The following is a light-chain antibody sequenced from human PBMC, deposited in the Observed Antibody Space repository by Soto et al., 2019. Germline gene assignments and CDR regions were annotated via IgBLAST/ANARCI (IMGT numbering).Light chain of an antibody. V-gene: IGKV1-27*01. CDR3: QKYNSAPWT. CDR1: QGITNY. Sequence: DIQMTQSPSSLSASVGDRVTITCRASQGITNYLAWYQQKAGKVPKLLIYAASTLQSGVPSRFSGRGSGTDFTLTISGLQPEDVATYYCQKYNSAPWTFGQGTKVEVK. J-gene: IGKJ1*01. CDR2: AAS.